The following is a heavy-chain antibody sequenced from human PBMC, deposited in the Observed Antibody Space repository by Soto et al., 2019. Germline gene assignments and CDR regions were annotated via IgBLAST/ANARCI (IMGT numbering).Heavy chain of an antibody. V-gene: IGHV4-31*03. J-gene: IGHJ4*02. Sequence: QVQLQESGPGLVKPSQTLSLTCTVSGGSISSGGYYWSWIRQHPGKGLEWIGYIYYSGSTYYNPSLKSRVTISVDKSKNQFSLKLSSVTAADTAVYYCARTLNLGYCSGGSCYSGYLDYWGQGTLVTVSS. CDR3: ARTLNLGYCSGGSCYSGYLDY. D-gene: IGHD2-15*01. CDR2: IYYSGST. CDR1: GGSISSGGYY.